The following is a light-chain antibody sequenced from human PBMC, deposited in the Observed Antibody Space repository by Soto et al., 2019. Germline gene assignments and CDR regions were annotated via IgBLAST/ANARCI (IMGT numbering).Light chain of an antibody. CDR2: KND. J-gene: IGLJ3*02. V-gene: IGLV1-47*01. CDR3: AAWDDGLSGPWV. CDR1: SSNIGLNY. Sequence: QSVLSQPPSASATPGQRVTISCSGSSSNIGLNYVYWYRLLPGTAPKLLIYKNDQRPSGVPDRISGSKSGTSASLAISGLRSEDEADYYCAAWDDGLSGPWVFGGGTKVTVL.